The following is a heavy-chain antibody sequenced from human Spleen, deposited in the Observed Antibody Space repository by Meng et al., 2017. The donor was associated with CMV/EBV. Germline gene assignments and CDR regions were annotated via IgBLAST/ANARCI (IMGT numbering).Heavy chain of an antibody. CDR3: ARDDFTAQGDYYYYAMDV. J-gene: IGHJ6*02. V-gene: IGHV4-59*12. CDR1: GGSISSYY. Sequence: GSLRLSCTVSGGSISSYYWSWIRQPPGKGLEWIGSIYYRGGTYYNPSLKSRVTMSVDTSMNHFSLNLSSVTAADTAVYYCARDDFTAQGDYYYYAMDVWGQGTAVTVSS. D-gene: IGHD2-21*02. CDR2: IYYRGGT.